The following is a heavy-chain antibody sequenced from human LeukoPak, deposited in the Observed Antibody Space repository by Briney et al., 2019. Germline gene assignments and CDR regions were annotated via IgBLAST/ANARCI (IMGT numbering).Heavy chain of an antibody. D-gene: IGHD6-13*01. CDR2: INHSGST. V-gene: IGHV4-34*01. Sequence: SETLSLTCAVYGGSFSGYYWSWIRQPPGKGLEWIGEINHSGSTNYNTSLKSRVTISVDTSKNQFSLKLSSVTAADTAVYYCARDTRYTAAAPGFDPWGQGTLVTVSS. J-gene: IGHJ5*02. CDR1: GGSFSGYY. CDR3: ARDTRYTAAAPGFDP.